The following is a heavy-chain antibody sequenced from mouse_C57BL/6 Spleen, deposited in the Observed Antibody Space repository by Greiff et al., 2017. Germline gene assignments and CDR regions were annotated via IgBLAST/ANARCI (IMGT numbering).Heavy chain of an antibody. D-gene: IGHD1-1*01. J-gene: IGHJ1*03. Sequence: VQLQQSGPELVKPGASVKISCKASGYTFTDYYMNWVKQSHGKSLEWIGDINPNNGGTSYNQKFKGKATLTVDKSSSTAYMELRSLTSEDSAVYYCARPPYYGSTHWYFDVWGTGTTVTVSS. V-gene: IGHV1-26*01. CDR3: ARPPYYGSTHWYFDV. CDR2: INPNNGGT. CDR1: GYTFTDYY.